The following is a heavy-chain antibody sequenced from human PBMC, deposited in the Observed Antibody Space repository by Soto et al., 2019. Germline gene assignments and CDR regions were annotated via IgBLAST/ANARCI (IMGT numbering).Heavy chain of an antibody. V-gene: IGHV4-4*02. CDR1: SGSISSSNW. CDR3: ASTYHSPKPYDYGDYVYFQH. D-gene: IGHD4-17*01. CDR2: IYHSGST. Sequence: SETLSLTCAVSSGSISSSNWWSWVRQPPGKGLEWIGEIYHSGSTNYNPSLKSRVTISVDKSKNQFSLKLSSVTAADTAVYYCASTYHSPKPYDYGDYVYFQHWGQGTLVTVSS. J-gene: IGHJ1*01.